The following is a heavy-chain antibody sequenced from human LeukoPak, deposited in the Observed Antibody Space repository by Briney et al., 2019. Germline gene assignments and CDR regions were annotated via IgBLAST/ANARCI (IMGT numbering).Heavy chain of an antibody. J-gene: IGHJ4*02. V-gene: IGHV3-74*01. Sequence: GGSLRLSCAVSGFTFRTFWMHWVRQVPGEGLVWVSRINEDGSITNYADSVKGRFSISRDNAKNTLYLQMNSLRAEDTAVYYCSRDSLSSCGGDCYSGLDVWGQGTLVTVSS. CDR2: INEDGSIT. CDR1: GFTFRTFW. CDR3: SRDSLSSCGGDCYSGLDV. D-gene: IGHD2-21*02.